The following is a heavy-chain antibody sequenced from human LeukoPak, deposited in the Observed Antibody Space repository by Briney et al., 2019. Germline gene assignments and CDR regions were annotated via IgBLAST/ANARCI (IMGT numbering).Heavy chain of an antibody. J-gene: IGHJ3*02. V-gene: IGHV4-4*07. Sequence: SETLSLTCTVSGGSISTYFWSWVRQPAGKGLEWIGRIYTTETTNSNPSLKSRITMSIDTSKNQFSLKFSSVTAADTAVYYCARDHRGARLAFDIWGQGKMVTVSS. CDR2: IYTTETT. CDR3: ARDHRGARLAFDI. D-gene: IGHD3-10*01. CDR1: GGSISTYF.